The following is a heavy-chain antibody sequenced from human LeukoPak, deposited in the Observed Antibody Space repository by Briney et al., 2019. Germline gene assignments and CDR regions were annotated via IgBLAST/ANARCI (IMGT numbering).Heavy chain of an antibody. J-gene: IGHJ6*03. Sequence: SETLSLTCTVSGGSMSPFYWSWIRQPPGKGLEWIGYVYNSGSTNYNPSLTSRVTISVDTSKNQFSLNLSSVTAADTAVYYCARPRTAISGAYYYYYMDVWGKGTTVTVSS. CDR1: GGSMSPFY. D-gene: IGHD5-18*01. CDR3: ARPRTAISGAYYYYYMDV. CDR2: VYNSGST. V-gene: IGHV4-59*08.